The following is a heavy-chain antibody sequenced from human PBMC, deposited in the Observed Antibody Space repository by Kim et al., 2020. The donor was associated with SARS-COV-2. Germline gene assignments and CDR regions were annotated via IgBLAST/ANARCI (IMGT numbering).Heavy chain of an antibody. CDR3: ARGRGYTYRFYE. J-gene: IGHJ4*02. D-gene: IGHD5-12*01. Sequence: FYADYVKGRFTISRDNSKNTLYLQMNSLKTDDTAVYYCARGRGYTYRFYEWGKGTQVTVSS. V-gene: IGHV3-30*01.